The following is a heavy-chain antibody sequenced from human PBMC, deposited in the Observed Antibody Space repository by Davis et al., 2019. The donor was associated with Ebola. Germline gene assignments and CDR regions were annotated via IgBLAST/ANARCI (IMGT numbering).Heavy chain of an antibody. CDR2: ISSSSSYI. CDR1: GFTFSSYS. Sequence: GESLKISCAASGFTFSSYSMNWVRQAPGKGLEWVSSISSSSSYIYYADSVKGQFTISRDNAKNSLYLQMNSLKDEDTAVYYCVREGYSGSYIDKWGQGTLVTVSS. V-gene: IGHV3-21*01. D-gene: IGHD1-26*01. CDR3: VREGYSGSYIDK. J-gene: IGHJ4*02.